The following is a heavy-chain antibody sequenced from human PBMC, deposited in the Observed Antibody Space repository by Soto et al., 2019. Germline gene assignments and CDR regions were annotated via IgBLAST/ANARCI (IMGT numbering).Heavy chain of an antibody. CDR1: GYTFTGYY. J-gene: IGHJ6*02. CDR3: ARRRRGARFLEWPEGDYYGMDV. V-gene: IGHV1-2*04. D-gene: IGHD3-3*01. Sequence: GASVKVSCXASGYTFTGYYMHWVRQAPGQGLEWMGWINPNSGGTNYAQKFQGWVTMTRDTSISTAYMELSRLRSDDTAVYYCARRRRGARFLEWPEGDYYGMDVWGQGTTVTVSS. CDR2: INPNSGGT.